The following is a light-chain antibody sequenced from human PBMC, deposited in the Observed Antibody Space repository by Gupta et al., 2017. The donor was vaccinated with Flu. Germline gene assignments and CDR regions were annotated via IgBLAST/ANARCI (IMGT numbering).Light chain of an antibody. CDR1: SGSVSTNFY. Sequence: TVTLTCGLSSGSVSTNFYPSWYQQTPGQPPRTLIHNTDTRSSGVPDRFSGSVLGNKAALTITGAQADDESDYYCVLYIGSGIWVFGGGTKLTVL. CDR2: NTD. J-gene: IGLJ3*02. V-gene: IGLV8-61*01. CDR3: VLYIGSGIWV.